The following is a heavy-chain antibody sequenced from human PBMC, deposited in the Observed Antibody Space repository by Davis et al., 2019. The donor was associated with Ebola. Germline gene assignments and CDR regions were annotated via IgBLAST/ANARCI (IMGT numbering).Heavy chain of an antibody. Sequence: SETLSLTCAISGDSVFNNVAAWNWIRQSPSRGLEWLGRTYFRSKWYTEYAESLKSRVTINADTSRNQFSLKVNSVTPEDTAVYFCARSVAGDVFDDWGQGTLVTVSS. CDR1: GDSVFNNVAA. CDR2: TYFRSKWYT. D-gene: IGHD6-19*01. CDR3: ARSVAGDVFDD. V-gene: IGHV6-1*01. J-gene: IGHJ4*02.